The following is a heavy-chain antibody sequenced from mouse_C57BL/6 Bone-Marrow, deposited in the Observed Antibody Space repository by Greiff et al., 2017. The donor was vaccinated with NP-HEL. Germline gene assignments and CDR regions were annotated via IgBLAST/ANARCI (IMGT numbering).Heavy chain of an antibody. CDR3: AREDYYGSSPYAMDY. CDR2: IYPGSGST. CDR1: GYTFTSYW. J-gene: IGHJ4*01. D-gene: IGHD1-1*01. Sequence: QVQLQQPGAELVKPGASVKMSCKASGYTFTSYWITWVKHRPGQGLEWIGDIYPGSGSTNYNEKFKSKATLTVDTSSSTAYMQLSSLTSEDSAVYYCAREDYYGSSPYAMDYWGQGTSVTVSS. V-gene: IGHV1-55*01.